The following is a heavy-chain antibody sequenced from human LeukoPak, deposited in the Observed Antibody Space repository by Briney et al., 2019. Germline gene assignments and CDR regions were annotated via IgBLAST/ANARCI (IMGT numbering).Heavy chain of an antibody. D-gene: IGHD1-26*01. V-gene: IGHV1-69*13. Sequence: SVKVSCKASGGTFSSYAISWVRQAPGQGLEWMGGIIPIFGTANYAQKFQGRVTITADESTSTAYMELSSLRSEDTAVYYCATQGSSHDAFDIWGQGAMVTVSS. CDR1: GGTFSSYA. CDR2: IIPIFGTA. J-gene: IGHJ3*02. CDR3: ATQGSSHDAFDI.